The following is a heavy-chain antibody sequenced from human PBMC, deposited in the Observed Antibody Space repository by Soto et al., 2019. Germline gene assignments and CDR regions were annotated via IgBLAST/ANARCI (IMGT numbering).Heavy chain of an antibody. V-gene: IGHV4-59*12. CDR2: IYYSGST. J-gene: IGHJ5*02. CDR3: ARGRGELDA. D-gene: IGHD2-21*01. CDR1: CGSISSYY. Sequence: PSETLSLTCTVSCGSISSYYWSWIRQPPGKGLEWIGYIYYSGSTNYNPSLKSRVTISIDTSKNQLSLNLRSVSAADTAVYYCARGRGELDAWSQGTPVTVSS.